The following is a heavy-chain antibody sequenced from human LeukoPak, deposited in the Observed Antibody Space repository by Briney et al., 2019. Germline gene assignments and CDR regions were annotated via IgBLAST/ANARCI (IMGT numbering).Heavy chain of an antibody. CDR1: GGSISTYY. CDR3: ARGMEPYYYMDV. D-gene: IGHD1-26*01. Sequence: SETLSLTCTVSGGSISTYYWSWIRQPPGKGLEWIGYIYYTGSTSYNPSLKSRVTMSLDASKNQFSLELNSVTPADTAVYYCARGMEPYYYMDVWGKGTTVTVSS. J-gene: IGHJ6*03. CDR2: IYYTGST. V-gene: IGHV4-59*01.